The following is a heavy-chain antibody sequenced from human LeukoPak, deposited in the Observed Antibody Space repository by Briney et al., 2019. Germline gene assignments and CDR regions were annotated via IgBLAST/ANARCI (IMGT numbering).Heavy chain of an antibody. CDR3: ARTYSSGYYYVPTFDY. D-gene: IGHD3-22*01. V-gene: IGHV1-2*02. J-gene: IGHJ4*02. CDR1: GYTFTCYY. Sequence: ASVKVSCKASGYTFTCYYMHWVRQAPGQGLEWMAWINPNSGGTNYAQKFQGGVTMTRDTSISTAYMELSRLRSDDTAVYYCARTYSSGYYYVPTFDYWGQGTLVTVSS. CDR2: INPNSGGT.